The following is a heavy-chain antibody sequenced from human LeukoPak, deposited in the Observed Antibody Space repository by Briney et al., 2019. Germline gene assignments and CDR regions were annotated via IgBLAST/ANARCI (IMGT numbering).Heavy chain of an antibody. J-gene: IGHJ4*02. CDR2: ISSSGAST. CDR1: GYTFTGYY. V-gene: IGHV1-46*01. D-gene: IGHD1-1*01. Sequence: ASVKVSCKASGYTFTGYYMHWVRQAPGQGLEWMGIISSSGASTSYAQKFQGRVTMTRDTSTSTVYMELSSLRSEDTAVYYCTRGGYGGPRVAFDYWGQGTLVTVSS. CDR3: TRGGYGGPRVAFDY.